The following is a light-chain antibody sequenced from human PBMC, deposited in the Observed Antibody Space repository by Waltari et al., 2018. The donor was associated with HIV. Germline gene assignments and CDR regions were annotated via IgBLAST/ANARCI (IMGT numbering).Light chain of an antibody. Sequence: SYVLTQSPSVSVAPGKTARITCGGKNIGSKSVNWYQQQPGQAPVMVIYHDTDRPSVIPVRFPGSNSEDTATLTIRRVEAGDEADYYCQVWDTNTDQYVIFGGGTNLAV. J-gene: IGLJ2*01. CDR2: HDT. V-gene: IGLV3-21*01. CDR1: NIGSKS. CDR3: QVWDTNTDQYVI.